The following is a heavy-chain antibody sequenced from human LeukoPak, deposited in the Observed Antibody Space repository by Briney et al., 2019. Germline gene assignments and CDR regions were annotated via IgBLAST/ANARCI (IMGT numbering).Heavy chain of an antibody. CDR2: IYTSGST. CDR3: ATGDYYGSRFDP. J-gene: IGHJ5*02. V-gene: IGHV4-4*07. Sequence: SETLSLTCTVSGGSISSYYWSWIRQPAGKGLEWIGRIYTSGSTNYNPSLKSRVTMSVDTSKNQFSLKLSSVTAADTAVYYCATGDYYGSRFDPWGQGTLVTVSS. D-gene: IGHD3-10*01. CDR1: GGSISSYY.